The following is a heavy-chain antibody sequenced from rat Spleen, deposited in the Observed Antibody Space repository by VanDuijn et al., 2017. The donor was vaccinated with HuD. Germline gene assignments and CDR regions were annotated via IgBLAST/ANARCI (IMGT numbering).Heavy chain of an antibody. CDR1: GFSFSDCD. V-gene: IGHV5-7*01. Sequence: EVQLVESGGGLVQPGRSMLLSCAASGFSFSDCDMAWVRQAPKKGLEWVATISYDGSSTYYRDSVKGRFTISRDNAKNTLYLQMNRLRSEDTATYYGTRDAYSSYIYGFAYWGQGTLVTVSS. CDR2: ISYDGSST. D-gene: IGHD1-2*01. CDR3: TRDAYSSYIYGFAY. J-gene: IGHJ3*01.